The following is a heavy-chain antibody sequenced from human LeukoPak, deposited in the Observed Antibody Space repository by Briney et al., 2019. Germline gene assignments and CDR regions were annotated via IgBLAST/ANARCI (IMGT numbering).Heavy chain of an antibody. J-gene: IGHJ3*02. CDR3: ARDLYHYDSSGSRGTFDI. Sequence: ASVTVSCKASGYTFTGYYMHWVRQAPGQGLEWMGWINPNSGGTNSAQKFQGRVTMTRDTSISTAYMELSRLRSDDTAVYYCARDLYHYDSSGSRGTFDIWGQGTMVTVSS. CDR1: GYTFTGYY. V-gene: IGHV1-2*02. CDR2: INPNSGGT. D-gene: IGHD3-22*01.